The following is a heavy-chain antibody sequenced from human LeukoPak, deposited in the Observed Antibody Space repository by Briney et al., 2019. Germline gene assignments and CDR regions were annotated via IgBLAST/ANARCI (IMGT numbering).Heavy chain of an antibody. D-gene: IGHD3-9*01. V-gene: IGHV4-59*01. J-gene: IGHJ4*02. CDR2: IYYSGST. Sequence: SETLSLTCTVSGGSINIYYWSWIRQPRGRGLEWIGYIYYSGSTKYNPSLKSRVTISVDTPKNQFSLNLSSVTAADTALYYCARGGRYDVLTGYYGFDYWGQGTLVTVSS. CDR1: GGSINIYY. CDR3: ARGGRYDVLTGYYGFDY.